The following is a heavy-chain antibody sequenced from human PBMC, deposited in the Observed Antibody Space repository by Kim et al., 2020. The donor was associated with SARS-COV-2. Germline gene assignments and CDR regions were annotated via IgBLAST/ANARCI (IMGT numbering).Heavy chain of an antibody. CDR3: ASHLGIVVVPPAPRFDY. Sequence: FRGRVTITADKSTTTAYMELSSLRSEDTAVYYCASHLGIVVVPPAPRFDYWGQGTLVTVSS. D-gene: IGHD2-2*03. J-gene: IGHJ4*02. V-gene: IGHV1-69*02.